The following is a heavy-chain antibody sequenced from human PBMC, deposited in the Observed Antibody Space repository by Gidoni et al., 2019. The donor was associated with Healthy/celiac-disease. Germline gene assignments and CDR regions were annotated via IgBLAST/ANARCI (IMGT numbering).Heavy chain of an antibody. CDR1: GGSISSSSYY. J-gene: IGHJ6*02. CDR2: IYYSGST. V-gene: IGHV4-39*01. Sequence: QLQLQESGPGLVKPSETLSLTCTVSGGSISSSSYYWGWIRPPPGKGLEWIGSIYYSGSTYYNPSLKSRVTISVDTSKNQFSLKLSSVTAADTAVYYCARGTTAMVHYYYGMDVWGQGTTVTVSS. CDR3: ARGTTAMVHYYYGMDV. D-gene: IGHD5-18*01.